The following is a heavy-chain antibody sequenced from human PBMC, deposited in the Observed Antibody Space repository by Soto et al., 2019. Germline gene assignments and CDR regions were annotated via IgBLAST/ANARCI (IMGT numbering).Heavy chain of an antibody. D-gene: IGHD2-15*01. V-gene: IGHV4-30-4*08. CDR3: AREDRGSFDY. CDR1: GGPPRRGGYF. J-gene: IGHJ4*02. Sequence: TPSPTCPVSGGPPRRGGYFWSCIRQHPGKGLEWIGYIYYSGGTYYNPSLKSRVTISVDTAKNQFSRKLSSVTAADTAVYYCAREDRGSFDYWGQGTLVTVSS. CDR2: IYYSGGT.